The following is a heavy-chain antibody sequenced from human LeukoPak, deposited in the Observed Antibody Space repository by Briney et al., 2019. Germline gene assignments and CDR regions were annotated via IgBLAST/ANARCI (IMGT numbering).Heavy chain of an antibody. V-gene: IGHV4-59*01. CDR1: GGSIRSYY. CDR2: MHYSGST. D-gene: IGHD3-10*01. CDR3: ARGSYYGSGSYAKWFDP. Sequence: SETLSLTCTVSGGSIRSYYWSWIRQSPGKGLEWIGYMHYSGSTNYNPSLNSRVTIPVDTSKNQFSLKMSSVTAADTAVYYCARGSYYGSGSYAKWFDPWGQGTLVTVSS. J-gene: IGHJ5*02.